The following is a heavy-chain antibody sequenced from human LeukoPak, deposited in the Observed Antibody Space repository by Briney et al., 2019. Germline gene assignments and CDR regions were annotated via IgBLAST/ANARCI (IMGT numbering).Heavy chain of an antibody. J-gene: IGHJ4*02. CDR2: MSYDETVE. CDR3: ATYGSGSYYYFDY. CDR1: GFTFSNYG. V-gene: IGHV3-30*03. D-gene: IGHD3-10*01. Sequence: PGRSLRLSCAGSGFTFSNYGMHWVRQAPGKGLDWVAVMSYDETVEDYADSVRGRFTISRDNAKNSLYLQMNSLRAEDTAVYYCATYGSGSYYYFDYWGQGTLVTVSS.